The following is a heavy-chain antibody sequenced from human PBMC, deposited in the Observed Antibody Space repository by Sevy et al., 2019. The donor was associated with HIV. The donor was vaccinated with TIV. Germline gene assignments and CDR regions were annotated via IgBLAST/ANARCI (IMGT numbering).Heavy chain of an antibody. V-gene: IGHV3-30*02. D-gene: IGHD6-19*01. J-gene: IGHJ1*01. CDR1: GFTFSSYG. CDR3: AKDPLSCQWLAAEYFQH. Sequence: GGSLRLSCAASGFTFSSYGMHWVRQAPGKGLEWVAFIRYDGSNKYYADSVKGRFTISRDNSKNTLYLQMNSLRAEDTAVYYCAKDPLSCQWLAAEYFQHWGQGTLVTVSS. CDR2: IRYDGSNK.